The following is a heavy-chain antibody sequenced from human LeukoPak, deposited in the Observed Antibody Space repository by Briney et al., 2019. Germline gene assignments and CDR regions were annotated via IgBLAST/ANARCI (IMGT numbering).Heavy chain of an antibody. CDR1: GGTFISYA. Sequence: ASVKDSSKAPGGTFISYAISWVRQAPRQKLQWMVGIIPTFGTANYAETVQGRVTITTDESTSTAYLELSSLRSEDTAVYYCARDRGIAAAVDLFDYWGQGTLVTVSS. CDR3: ARDRGIAAAVDLFDY. J-gene: IGHJ4*02. CDR2: IIPTFGTA. D-gene: IGHD6-13*01. V-gene: IGHV1-69*05.